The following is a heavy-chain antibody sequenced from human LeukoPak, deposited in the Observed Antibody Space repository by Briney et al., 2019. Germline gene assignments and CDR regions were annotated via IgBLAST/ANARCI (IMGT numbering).Heavy chain of an antibody. CDR1: GDSVSSNSAA. D-gene: IGHD5-12*01. J-gene: IGHJ6*02. V-gene: IGHV6-1*01. Sequence: SQTLSLTCAISGDSVSSNSAAWNWIRQSPSRSLEWLGRTYYRSKWYNDYAVSVKSRITINPDTSKNQFSLQLNSVTPEDTAVYYCARLYSGYGDYYYYGMDVWGQGTTVTVSS. CDR2: TYYRSKWYN. CDR3: ARLYSGYGDYYYYGMDV.